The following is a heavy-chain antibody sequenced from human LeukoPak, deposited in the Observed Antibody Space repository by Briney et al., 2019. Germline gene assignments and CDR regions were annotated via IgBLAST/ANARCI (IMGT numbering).Heavy chain of an antibody. Sequence: ASVKVSCKASGYTFTDDYIHWVRQAPGQGLEWMGWINPNSAGTHYPQKFQGRVTLTSDTSISTAYMELSRLSPDDTAMYYCARDLRGNSMFFDYWGQGTVVTVSS. CDR1: GYTFTDDY. V-gene: IGHV1-2*02. CDR2: INPNSAGT. J-gene: IGHJ4*02. CDR3: ARDLRGNSMFFDY. D-gene: IGHD1-1*01.